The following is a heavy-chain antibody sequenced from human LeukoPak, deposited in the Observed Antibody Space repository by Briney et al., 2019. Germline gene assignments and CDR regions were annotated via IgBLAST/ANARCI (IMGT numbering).Heavy chain of an antibody. J-gene: IGHJ6*02. D-gene: IGHD3-9*01. CDR2: ISAYNGNT. V-gene: IGHV1-18*01. CDR3: ARDSTVTGYLGEDGMDV. CDR1: GYTFTSYG. Sequence: ASVKVSCKASGYTFTSYGISWVRQAPGQGLEWMGWISAYNGNTNYAQKLQGRVTMTTDTSTSTAYMELRSLRSDDAAVYYCARDSTVTGYLGEDGMDVWGQGTTVTVS.